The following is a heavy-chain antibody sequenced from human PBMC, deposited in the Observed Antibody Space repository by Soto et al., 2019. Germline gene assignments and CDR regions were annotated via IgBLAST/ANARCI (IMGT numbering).Heavy chain of an antibody. CDR3: ARESSSGYYGMDV. J-gene: IGHJ6*02. CDR1: GYTFTSYY. D-gene: IGHD6-6*01. Sequence: ASVKVSCKASGYTFTSYYMHWVRQAPGQGPEWMGVINPSGDSPTYAQKFQGRVTMTRDTSTSTVHMELSSLRFEDTAVYYCARESSSGYYGMDVWGQGTTVTVSS. V-gene: IGHV1-46*01. CDR2: INPSGDSP.